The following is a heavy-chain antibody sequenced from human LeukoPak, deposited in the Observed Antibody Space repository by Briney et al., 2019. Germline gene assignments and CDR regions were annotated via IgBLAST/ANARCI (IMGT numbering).Heavy chain of an antibody. CDR2: ISSRSSTI. V-gene: IGHV3-48*01. Sequence: GGSLRLSCAASVFIFSSYSMDWVRQAPGKGLEWISYISSRSSTIYYADSVKGRFTVSRDNAKNSLYLQMNSLRAEDTAVYYCARQFRDGYTFDYWGQGTLVTVSS. CDR1: VFIFSSYS. J-gene: IGHJ4*02. D-gene: IGHD5-24*01. CDR3: ARQFRDGYTFDY.